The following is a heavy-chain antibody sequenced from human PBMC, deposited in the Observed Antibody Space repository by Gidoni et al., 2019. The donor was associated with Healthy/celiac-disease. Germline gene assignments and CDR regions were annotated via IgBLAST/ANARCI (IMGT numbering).Heavy chain of an antibody. V-gene: IGHV3-30*04. CDR3: ASGTYILTGYRRPIFDY. D-gene: IGHD3-9*01. Sequence: QVQLVESGGGVVQPGRSLRLSCAASGFTFSSYAMQWVRQAPGKGLEWVAVISYDGSNKYYADSVKGRFTISRDNSKNTLYLQMNSLRAEDTAVYYCASGTYILTGYRRPIFDYWGQGTLVTVSS. CDR1: GFTFSSYA. J-gene: IGHJ4*02. CDR2: ISYDGSNK.